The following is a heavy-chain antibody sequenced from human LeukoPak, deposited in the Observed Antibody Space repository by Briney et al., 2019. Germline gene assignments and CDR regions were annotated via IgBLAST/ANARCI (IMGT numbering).Heavy chain of an antibody. J-gene: IGHJ4*02. V-gene: IGHV1-2*02. CDR1: GYTFTGYY. D-gene: IGHD3-22*01. CDR3: AISTSPYVIEVWTNGPLDY. CDR2: INPKSGGT. Sequence: ASVMVSCKASGYTFTGYYMHWVRQAPGQGLEWMGWINPKSGGTNYAQEFQGRVTMTRDTTINTAYMELSRVRSDDTAVYYCAISTSPYVIEVWTNGPLDYWGQGTLVTVSS.